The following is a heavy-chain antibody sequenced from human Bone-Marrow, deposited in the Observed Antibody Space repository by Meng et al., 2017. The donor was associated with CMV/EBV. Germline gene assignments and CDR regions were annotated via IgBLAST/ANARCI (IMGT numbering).Heavy chain of an antibody. D-gene: IGHD5-24*01. J-gene: IGHJ4*02. CDR3: ARDRANDY. Sequence: GESLKISCAASGFIVSSNYMSWVRQAPGKGLEWVSVIYSGGSTYYADSVKGRFTISRDNSKNTLYLQMNSLRAEDTAVYYCARDRANDYWGQGTLVTVSS. V-gene: IGHV3-53*01. CDR2: IYSGGST. CDR1: GFIVSSNY.